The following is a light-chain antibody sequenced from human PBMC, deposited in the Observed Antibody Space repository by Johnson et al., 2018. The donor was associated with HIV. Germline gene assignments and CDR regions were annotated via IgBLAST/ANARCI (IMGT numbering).Light chain of an antibody. J-gene: IGLJ1*01. CDR3: GTWDSSLSAL. CDR2: ENS. Sequence: QSVLTQSPSVSAAPGQKVTISCSGSSSNIGNNFVSWYQHLPGTAPKLLIYENSKRPSGIPDRFSGSKSGTSATLGITGLQTGDEADYYCGTWDSSLSALFGTGTKVTVL. V-gene: IGLV1-51*02. CDR1: SSNIGNNF.